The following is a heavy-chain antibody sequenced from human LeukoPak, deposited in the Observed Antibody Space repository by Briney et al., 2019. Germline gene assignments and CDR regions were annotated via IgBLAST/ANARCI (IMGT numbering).Heavy chain of an antibody. J-gene: IGHJ4*02. Sequence: GGSLRLSCAASGFTFSSYSMNWVRQAPGKGLEWVSSISRGGNSIYYADSVRGRFTISRDNAKNSLYLQMNSLRAEDTAVYYCARDKYLDCRGQGTLVTVSS. CDR2: ISRGGNSI. CDR3: ARDKYLDC. CDR1: GFTFSSYS. V-gene: IGHV3-21*04.